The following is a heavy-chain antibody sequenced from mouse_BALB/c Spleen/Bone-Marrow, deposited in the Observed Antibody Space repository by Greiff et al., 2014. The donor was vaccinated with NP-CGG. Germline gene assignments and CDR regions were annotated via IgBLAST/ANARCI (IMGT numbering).Heavy chain of an antibody. CDR2: IWADGST. J-gene: IGHJ4*01. CDR3: ARITTDTGAMDY. CDR1: GFSLTNYG. V-gene: IGHV2-9*02. D-gene: IGHD1-2*01. Sequence: VQLQESGPGLVAPSQSLSITCTVSGFSLTNYGVHWVRQPPGKGLEWLGVIWADGSTNYNSALMSRLSISKDSSKSQVFFKMNSLQTDDTAMYYCARITTDTGAMDYWGQGTSVTVSS.